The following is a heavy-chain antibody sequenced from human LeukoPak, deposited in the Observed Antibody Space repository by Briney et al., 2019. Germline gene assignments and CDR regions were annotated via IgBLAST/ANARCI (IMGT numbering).Heavy chain of an antibody. J-gene: IGHJ6*03. CDR2: IYTSGST. Sequence: PSQTLSLTCTVSGGSISSGSYYWSWIRQPAGKGLEWIGRIYTSGSTNYNPSLKSRVTISVDTSKNQFSLKLSSVTAADTAVYYCARGTFYYDSSGTYYYYYYYMDVWGKGTTVTISS. V-gene: IGHV4-61*02. CDR1: GGSISSGSYY. CDR3: ARGTFYYDSSGTYYYYYYYMDV. D-gene: IGHD3-22*01.